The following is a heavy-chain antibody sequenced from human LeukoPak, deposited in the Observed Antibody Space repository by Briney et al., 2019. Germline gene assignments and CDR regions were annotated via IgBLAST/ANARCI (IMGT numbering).Heavy chain of an antibody. Sequence: GGSLRISCAASGFTFSYFAMSWVRQAPGNGLKWVSTISGSGGSTYFADSVKGRFTISRDNSKNTLFLQMNSLRPEDTAVYYCARDFRGSIDYWGQGTLVTVSS. CDR1: GFTFSYFA. D-gene: IGHD3-10*01. V-gene: IGHV3-23*01. CDR3: ARDFRGSIDY. CDR2: ISGSGGST. J-gene: IGHJ4*02.